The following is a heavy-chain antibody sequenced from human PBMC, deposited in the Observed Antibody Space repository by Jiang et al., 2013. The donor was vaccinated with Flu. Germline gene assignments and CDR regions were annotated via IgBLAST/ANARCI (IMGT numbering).Heavy chain of an antibody. D-gene: IGHD3-10*01. Sequence: KGLEWVSYISSSGSTIYYADSVKGRFTISRDNAKNSLYLQMNSLRAEDTAVYYCASNVLLWFGEFSVDIWGQGTMVTVSS. CDR3: ASNVLLWFGEFSVDI. V-gene: IGHV3-11*04. CDR2: ISSSGSTI. J-gene: IGHJ3*02.